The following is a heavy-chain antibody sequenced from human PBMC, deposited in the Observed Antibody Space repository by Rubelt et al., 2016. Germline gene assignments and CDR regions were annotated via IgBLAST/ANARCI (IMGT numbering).Heavy chain of an antibody. J-gene: IGHJ4*01. Sequence: QVQLQESGPGLVRPSETLSPTCTVSGDSMTTNNWNWIRQVPEKGLEWIGYIFGDGRANYNPYHNPSLEGRATISLDMSNNQYSLRLNSVTAAATAVYFCVRVPRRYSYAYSRGRGLVMGHLDHWGQGTLVTVSS. CDR1: GDSMTTNN. V-gene: IGHV4-59*12. D-gene: IGHD5-18*01. CDR2: IFGDGRA. CDR3: VRVPRRYSYAYSRGRGLVMGHLDH.